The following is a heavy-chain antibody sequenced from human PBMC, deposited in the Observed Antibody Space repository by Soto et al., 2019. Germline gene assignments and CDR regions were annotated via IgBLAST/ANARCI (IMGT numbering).Heavy chain of an antibody. Sequence: QVQLQESRPGLVKPSETLSLTCTVSDDSSSNYKWSWIRQPPGRRLEWIGYIDSNGGTSYNPSLQSRVTISIDTSTKQFFLKLSSVTAADTAVYYCVSQGFGRLHGLVDVWGQGTTVTVSS. D-gene: IGHD3-10*01. J-gene: IGHJ6*02. V-gene: IGHV4-59*08. CDR1: DDSSSNYK. CDR3: VSQGFGRLHGLVDV. CDR2: IDSNGGT.